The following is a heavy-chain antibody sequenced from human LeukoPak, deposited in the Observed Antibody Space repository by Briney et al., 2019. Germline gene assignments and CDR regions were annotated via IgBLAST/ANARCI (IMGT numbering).Heavy chain of an antibody. CDR3: AGRDDFDI. CDR2: ISTSSSNTI. V-gene: IGHV3-21*05. CDR1: GFTFSTYH. J-gene: IGHJ3*02. Sequence: GGSLRLSCAASGFTFSTYHMNWVRQAPGKGLEWVSFISTSSSNTIYYADSVKGRFTISRDDAKNSLYLQMNSLRLEDTAMYYCAGRDDFDIWGQGTLVTVSS. D-gene: IGHD1-26*01.